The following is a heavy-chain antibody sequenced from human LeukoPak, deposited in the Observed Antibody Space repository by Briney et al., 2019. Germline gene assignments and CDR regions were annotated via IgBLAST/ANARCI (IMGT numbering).Heavy chain of an antibody. D-gene: IGHD6-13*01. J-gene: IGHJ6*03. V-gene: IGHV4-34*01. CDR1: GGSFSGYY. CDR2: INHSGST. CDR3: AREWVAKYSSSWYFPYYYYMDV. Sequence: SETLSLTCAVYGGSFSGYYWSWIRQPPGKGLEWIGEINHSGSTNYNPSLKSRVTISVDTSKNQFSLKLSSVTAADTAVYYCAREWVAKYSSSWYFPYYYYMDVWGKGTTVTVSS.